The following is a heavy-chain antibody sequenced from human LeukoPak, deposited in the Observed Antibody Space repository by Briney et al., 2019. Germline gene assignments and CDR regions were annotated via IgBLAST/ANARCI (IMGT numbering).Heavy chain of an antibody. CDR3: ARGRRYNDSSGRAYYYYGRDV. V-gene: IGHV1-8*01. CDR2: MNPNSGNT. J-gene: IGHJ6*02. CDR1: GYTFTSYD. D-gene: IGHD3-22*01. Sequence: ASVKVSCKASGYTFTSYDINWVRQATGQGLEWTGWMNPNSGNTGYAQKFQGRVTMTRNTSISTAYMELSSLRSEDTAVYYCARGRRYNDSSGRAYYYYGRDVWAQGTTATFP.